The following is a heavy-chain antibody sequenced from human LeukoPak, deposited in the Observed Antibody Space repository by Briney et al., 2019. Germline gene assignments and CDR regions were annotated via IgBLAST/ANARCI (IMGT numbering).Heavy chain of an antibody. CDR3: ARDAVGHLDV. Sequence: ETLSLTCTVSGGSISSYYWSWIRQPPGKGLEWISYISSRSTTIYYADSVKGRFTMSRDNAKNSLFLQMNSLRDEDTAVYYCARDAVGHLDVWGQGTTVTVSS. V-gene: IGHV3-48*02. CDR1: GGSISSYY. J-gene: IGHJ6*02. CDR2: ISSRSTTI.